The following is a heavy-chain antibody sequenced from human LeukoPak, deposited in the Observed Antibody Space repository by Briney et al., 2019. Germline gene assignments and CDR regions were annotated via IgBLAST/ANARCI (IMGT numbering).Heavy chain of an antibody. CDR1: GYTFTSYD. V-gene: IGHV1-8*03. Sequence: ASVKVSCKASGYTFTSYDINWVRQATGQGLEWMGWMNPNSGNTGHAQKFQGRVTITRNTSISTAYMELSSLRSEDTAVYYCARVHSSWLYYFDYWGQGTLVTVSS. J-gene: IGHJ4*02. CDR2: MNPNSGNT. CDR3: ARVHSSWLYYFDY. D-gene: IGHD6-13*01.